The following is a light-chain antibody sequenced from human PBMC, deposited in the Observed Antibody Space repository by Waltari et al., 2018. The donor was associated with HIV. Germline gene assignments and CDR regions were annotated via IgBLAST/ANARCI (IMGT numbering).Light chain of an antibody. CDR2: GAS. CDR1: QNIGNS. V-gene: IGKV1-12*01. CDR3: QQAKSFPHT. Sequence: DIQMTQSPSSVSTSVGGAVSISCRTSQNIGNSLAGYQLKSGKDPRLLIYGASRLDAGIPARFNGRGSRSHFTLNISNLQPEDFAIYVCQQAKSFPHTFAGGTRVEV. J-gene: IGKJ4*01.